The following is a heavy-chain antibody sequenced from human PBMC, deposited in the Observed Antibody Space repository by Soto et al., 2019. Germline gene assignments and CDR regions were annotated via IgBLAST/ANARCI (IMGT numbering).Heavy chain of an antibody. CDR1: GFTFSSYI. CDR2: IRSSSSTI. Sequence: GRCMRLSCVASGFTFSSYIMNWVRQAPGKGPVWVSYIRSSSSTIFYADSVKGRFTISRDNAKNSLSLQRNSLRAEDTALYYCAKGAYYYDSSGFNDAFDIWGQGTMVTVSS. CDR3: AKGAYYYDSSGFNDAFDI. J-gene: IGHJ3*02. D-gene: IGHD3-22*01. V-gene: IGHV3-48*01.